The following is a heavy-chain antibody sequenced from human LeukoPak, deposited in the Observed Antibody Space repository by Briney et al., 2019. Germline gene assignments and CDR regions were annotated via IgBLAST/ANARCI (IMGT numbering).Heavy chain of an antibody. CDR1: GGSFTTYY. D-gene: IGHD6-13*01. CDR2: INLRGTT. CDR3: ARGKLQAAAGRPWFDP. J-gene: IGHJ5*02. V-gene: IGHV4-34*01. Sequence: PSETLSLTCAVYGGSFTTYYGTWIRQPPGKGLEWIGEINLRGTTNYNPSLKSRVTISVDTSKNQFSLRLSSVTAADTAVYYCARGKLQAAAGRPWFDPWGQGTLVTVSS.